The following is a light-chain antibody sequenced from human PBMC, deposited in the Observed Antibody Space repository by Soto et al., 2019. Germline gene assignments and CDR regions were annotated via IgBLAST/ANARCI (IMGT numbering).Light chain of an antibody. CDR1: SAHSSYA. J-gene: IGLJ3*02. CDR2: LNSDGSH. CDR3: QTWSTGIRV. V-gene: IGLV4-69*01. Sequence: QLVLTQSASASASLGPSVTLTCTLSSAHSSYAIAWHQQQPEKGPRYLMKLNSDGSHSKGDGIPDRFSGSSSGTERYLTISSLQSEDEADYYCQTWSTGIRVFGGGTKLTVL.